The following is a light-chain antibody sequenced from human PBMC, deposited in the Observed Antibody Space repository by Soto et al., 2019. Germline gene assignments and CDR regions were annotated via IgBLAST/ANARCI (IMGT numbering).Light chain of an antibody. CDR1: QSISSY. Sequence: DIQMTQSPSSLSASVGDRVTITCRASQSISSYFNWYQQKPGKAPKLLIYAASSLQSGVPSRFSGSGSGTDFTLTISSLQPEDFATYYCQQSYSTLTWTFGQGTNVDI. CDR3: QQSYSTLTWT. V-gene: IGKV1-39*01. J-gene: IGKJ1*01. CDR2: AAS.